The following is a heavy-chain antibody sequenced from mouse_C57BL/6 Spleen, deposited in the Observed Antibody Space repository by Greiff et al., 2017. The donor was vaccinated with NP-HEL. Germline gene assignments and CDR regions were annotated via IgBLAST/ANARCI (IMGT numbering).Heavy chain of an antibody. J-gene: IGHJ2*01. CDR2: IYPGDGDT. V-gene: IGHV1-82*01. Sequence: VQLQQSGPELVKPGASVKISCKASGYAFSSSWMNWVKQRPGKGLEWIGRIYPGDGDTNYNGKFKGKATLTADKSSSTAYMQLSSLTSEDSAVYFCARRSSYGSSYYFDYWGQGTTLTVSS. D-gene: IGHD1-1*01. CDR1: GYAFSSSW. CDR3: ARRSSYGSSYYFDY.